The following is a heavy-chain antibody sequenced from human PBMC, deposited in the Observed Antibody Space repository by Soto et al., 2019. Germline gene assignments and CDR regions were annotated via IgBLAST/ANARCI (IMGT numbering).Heavy chain of an antibody. CDR3: AKLLHNSYYNVMDV. J-gene: IGHJ6*02. CDR1: GFPFGTSA. CDR2: IGPSGNT. D-gene: IGHD4-4*01. Sequence: EVQLLESGGDLVQPGGPLRFVGQALGFPFGTSALRWFRRAPGQGLEWVSRIGPSGNTYYSEAVKGRFTISRDISKNTLFLQMDSLRAEDTATYYCAKLLHNSYYNVMDVWGQGTTVTVSS. V-gene: IGHV3-23*01.